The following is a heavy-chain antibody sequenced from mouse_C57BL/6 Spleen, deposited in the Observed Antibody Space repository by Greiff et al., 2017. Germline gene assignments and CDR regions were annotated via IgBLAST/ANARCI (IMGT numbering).Heavy chain of an antibody. D-gene: IGHD1-1*01. Sequence: VQLQQSGAELVKPGASVKISCKASGYAFSSYWMNWVKQRPGKGLEWIGQIYPGDGDTNYNGKFKGKATLTADKSSSTAYMQLSSLTSEDSAVYFCARRAYYYGLGYWGQGTTLTVSS. CDR1: GYAFSSYW. CDR3: ARRAYYYGLGY. CDR2: IYPGDGDT. J-gene: IGHJ2*01. V-gene: IGHV1-80*01.